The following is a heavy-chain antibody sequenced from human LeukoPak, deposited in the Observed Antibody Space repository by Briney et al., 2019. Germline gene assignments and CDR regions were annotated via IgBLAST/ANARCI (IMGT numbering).Heavy chain of an antibody. CDR1: GYTFTGYY. CDR2: INPNSGGT. V-gene: IGHV1-2*04. J-gene: IGHJ6*02. Sequence: ASVKVSCKASGYTFTGYYMHWVRQAPGQGLEWMGWINPNSGGTNYAQKFQGWVTMTRDTSISTAYMELSRLRSDDTAVYYCAREYSYGPAKLDYGMDVWGQGTTVTVSS. D-gene: IGHD5-18*01. CDR3: AREYSYGPAKLDYGMDV.